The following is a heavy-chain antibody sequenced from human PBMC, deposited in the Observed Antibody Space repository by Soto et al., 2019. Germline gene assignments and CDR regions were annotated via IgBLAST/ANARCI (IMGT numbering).Heavy chain of an antibody. CDR2: INPNRGGT. D-gene: IGHD2-2*02. V-gene: IGHV1-2*02. Sequence: QVQLVQSGAEVKEPGASVKVSCKASGYSFTDHYMHWVRQAPGQGLEWMGWINPNRGGTKSAQQFQGRVTMTRDMSISTAYRELSRLRFDDTAVYYCARGKEIPDYWNFDLWGRGTLVTVSS. CDR3: ARGKEIPDYWNFDL. J-gene: IGHJ2*01. CDR1: GYSFTDHY.